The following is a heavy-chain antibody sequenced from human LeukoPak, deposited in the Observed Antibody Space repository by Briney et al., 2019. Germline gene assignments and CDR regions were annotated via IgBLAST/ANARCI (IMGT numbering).Heavy chain of an antibody. Sequence: GGSLRLSCAASGFTVSSNYMSWVRQAPGKGLEWVSVIYSGGSTYYADSVKGRFTISGHNSKNTLYLQMNSLRAEDTAVYYCATRGYWSGRLYYYYGMDVWGQGTTVTVSS. V-gene: IGHV3-53*04. CDR3: ATRGYWSGRLYYYYGMDV. J-gene: IGHJ6*02. CDR1: GFTVSSNY. CDR2: IYSGGST. D-gene: IGHD2-15*01.